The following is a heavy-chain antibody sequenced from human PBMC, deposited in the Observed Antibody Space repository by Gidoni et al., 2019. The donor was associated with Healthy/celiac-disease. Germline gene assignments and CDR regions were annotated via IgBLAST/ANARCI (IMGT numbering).Heavy chain of an antibody. CDR1: GYTFTSSY. J-gene: IGHJ1*01. V-gene: IGHV1-46*01. CDR3: ARDDATTVVTPSEYFQH. Sequence: QVQLVQSGAEVKKPGASVKVSCKASGYTFTSSYMHWVRQAPGQGLAWMGIINPSGGSTSYAQKFQGRVTMTRDTSTSTVYMELSSLRSEDTAVYYCARDDATTVVTPSEYFQHWGQGTLVTVSS. CDR2: INPSGGST. D-gene: IGHD4-17*01.